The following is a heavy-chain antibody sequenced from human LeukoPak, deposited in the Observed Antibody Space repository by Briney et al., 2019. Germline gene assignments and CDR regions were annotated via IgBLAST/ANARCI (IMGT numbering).Heavy chain of an antibody. CDR1: GFTFSSYS. CDR3: ARVELAVVTGFGIDY. V-gene: IGHV3-21*01. J-gene: IGHJ4*02. D-gene: IGHD4-23*01. CDR2: ISSSSSYI. Sequence: GGSLRLSCAASGFTFSSYSMNWVRQAPGKGLEWVSSISSSSSYIYYAGSVKGRFTISRDNAKNSLYLQMNSLRAEDTAVYYCARVELAVVTGFGIDYWGQGTLVTVSS.